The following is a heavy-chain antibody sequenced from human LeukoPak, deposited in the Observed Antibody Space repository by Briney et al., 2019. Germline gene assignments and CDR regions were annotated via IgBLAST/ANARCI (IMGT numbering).Heavy chain of an antibody. J-gene: IGHJ5*02. CDR3: ARYSSGWLNWFDP. V-gene: IGHV4-39*07. CDR1: GGSISSGSYY. D-gene: IGHD6-19*01. Sequence: PSETLSLTCTVSGGSISSGSYYWSWIRQPPGKGLEWIGEINHSGSTNYNPSLKSRVTISVDTSKNQFSLKLSSVTAADTAVYYCARYSSGWLNWFDPWGQGTLVTVSS. CDR2: INHSGST.